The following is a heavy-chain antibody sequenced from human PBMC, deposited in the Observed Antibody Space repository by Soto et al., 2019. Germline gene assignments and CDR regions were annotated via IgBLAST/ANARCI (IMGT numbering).Heavy chain of an antibody. V-gene: IGHV4-31*03. Sequence: KASETLSLTCTVSGGSISSGGYYWSWIRQHPGKGLEWIGYIYYSRSTYYNPSLKSRVTISVDTSKNQFSLKLSSVTAADTTVYYCARVEATDYYGMDVWGQGTTVTVSS. D-gene: IGHD1-26*01. CDR2: IYYSRST. J-gene: IGHJ6*02. CDR3: ARVEATDYYGMDV. CDR1: GGSISSGGYY.